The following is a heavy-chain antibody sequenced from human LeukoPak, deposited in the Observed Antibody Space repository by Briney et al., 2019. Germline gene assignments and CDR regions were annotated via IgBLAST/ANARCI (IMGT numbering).Heavy chain of an antibody. D-gene: IGHD6-19*01. CDR2: INPNSGGT. V-gene: IGHV1-2*02. J-gene: IGHJ4*02. Sequence: ASVKVSCKASGYTFTGYYMHWVRQAPGQGLEWMGWINPNSGGTNYAQKFQGRVAMTRDTSISTAYMELSRLRSDDTAVYYCARGRSIAVAGTRYFDYWGQGTLVTVSS. CDR3: ARGRSIAVAGTRYFDY. CDR1: GYTFTGYY.